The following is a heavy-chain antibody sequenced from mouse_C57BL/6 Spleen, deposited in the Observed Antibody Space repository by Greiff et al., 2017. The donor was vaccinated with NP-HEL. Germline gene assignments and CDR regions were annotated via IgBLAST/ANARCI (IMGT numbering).Heavy chain of an antibody. J-gene: IGHJ3*01. CDR2: ISYDGSN. CDR1: GYSITSGYY. CDR3: ARGIYDGYYYPFAY. Sequence: EVKLMESGPGLVKPSQSLILTCSVTGYSITSGYYWNWIRKSPGNKLEWMGYISYDGSNNYNPTLKNRITITRDTSKNQFFLQLNSVTTEDTATYYCARGIYDGYYYPFAYWGQGTLVTVSA. D-gene: IGHD2-3*01. V-gene: IGHV3-6*01.